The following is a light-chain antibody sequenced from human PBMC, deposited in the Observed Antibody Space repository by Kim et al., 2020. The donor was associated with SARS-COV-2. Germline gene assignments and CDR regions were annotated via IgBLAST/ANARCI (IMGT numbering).Light chain of an antibody. CDR1: DSDGGSYNY. CDR2: HVS. CDR3: SSYTVSNTLV. J-gene: IGLJ2*01. Sequence: GQSLTIACTGTDSDGGSYNYVSWYQQHPGKAPKLLIYHVSYRPSGVSNRFSGSKSGNTASLTISGFQAEDEADYYCSSYTVSNTLVFGGGTQLTVL. V-gene: IGLV2-14*03.